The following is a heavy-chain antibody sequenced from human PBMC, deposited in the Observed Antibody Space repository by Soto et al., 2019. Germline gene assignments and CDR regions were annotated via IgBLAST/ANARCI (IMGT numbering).Heavy chain of an antibody. CDR2: IYPGGVNI. D-gene: IGHD1-1*01. J-gene: IGHJ5*02. Sequence: QVQLVQSGAEVKKPGASVKVSCKALGYSFTSHYIHWVRQAHGQGLEWMGTIYPGGVNIAYAQKLKGRVTMTTDTSTSTVNMELNSLTSEDTAVYYCARDQSWHDLVWWFYPWGQGTLVTVSS. CDR3: ARDQSWHDLVWWFYP. CDR1: GYSFTSHY. V-gene: IGHV1-46*03.